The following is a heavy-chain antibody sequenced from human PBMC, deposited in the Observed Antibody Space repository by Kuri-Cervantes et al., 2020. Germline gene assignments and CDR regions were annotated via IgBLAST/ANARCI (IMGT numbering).Heavy chain of an antibody. CDR2: IKQDGSEK. J-gene: IGHJ4*02. CDR1: GFTFSSYW. Sequence: GGSLRLSCAASGFTFSSYWMSWVRQAPGKGLEWVANIKQDGSEKYYVDSVKGRFTISRDNAKNSLYLQMNSLRAEDTAVYYCARYSSSWHRRGYYFDYWGQGTLVTVSS. V-gene: IGHV3-7*01. D-gene: IGHD6-13*01. CDR3: ARYSSSWHRRGYYFDY.